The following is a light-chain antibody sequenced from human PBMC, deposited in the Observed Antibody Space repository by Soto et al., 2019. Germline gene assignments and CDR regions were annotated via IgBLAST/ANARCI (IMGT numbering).Light chain of an antibody. CDR2: SAS. V-gene: IGKV3-20*01. CDR1: QSVSNNY. CDR3: QQYGSSSPIT. J-gene: IGKJ5*01. Sequence: EIVLTQSPGTLSLSPGERATLSCRASQSVSNNYLAWYQQKPGQAPRLLSYSASSSDTGIPDRFSGSGSGTYFALTISILEPEDFAVYYCQQYGSSSPITFGQGTRLEIE.